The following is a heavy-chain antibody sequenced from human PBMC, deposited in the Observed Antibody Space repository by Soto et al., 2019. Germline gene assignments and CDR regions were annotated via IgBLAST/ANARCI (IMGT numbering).Heavy chain of an antibody. CDR1: GGSISSGGYY. CDR3: ASTWELLRSGRYAFDI. J-gene: IGHJ3*02. D-gene: IGHD1-26*01. CDR2: NYYSGST. V-gene: IGHV4-31*03. Sequence: QVQLQESGPGLVKPSQTLSLTCTFSGGSISSGGYYWSWIRQHPGKGLEWIGYNYYSGSTYYNPSLKSRVTISVDTSKNQFSLKLSSVTAADTAVYYCASTWELLRSGRYAFDIWGQGTMVTVSS.